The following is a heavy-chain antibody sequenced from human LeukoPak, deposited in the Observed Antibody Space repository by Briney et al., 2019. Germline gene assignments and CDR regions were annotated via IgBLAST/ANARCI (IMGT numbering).Heavy chain of an antibody. D-gene: IGHD3-3*01. CDR2: IIPIFGTA. J-gene: IGHJ5*02. Sequence: SVKVSCKASGGTFSSYAISWVRQAPGQGLEWMGGIIPIFGTANYAQKFQGRVTITADESTSTAYMELSSLRSEDTAVYYCATQMEEYYDSGWFDPWGQGTLVTVSS. CDR1: GGTFSSYA. CDR3: ATQMEEYYDSGWFDP. V-gene: IGHV1-69*13.